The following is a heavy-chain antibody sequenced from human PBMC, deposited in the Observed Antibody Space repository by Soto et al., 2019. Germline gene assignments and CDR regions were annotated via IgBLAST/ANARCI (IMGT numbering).Heavy chain of an antibody. CDR1: GFDFSRSE. Sequence: GGSLRLSCEASGFDFSRSEMNWVRQVPGKGLEWIAYIHTGGQSIYYADSVRNRFTISRDNAKSSLYLIMNSLRAEDTAVYYCARGENWFDPWGQGTLVTVSS. J-gene: IGHJ5*02. CDR2: IHTGGQSI. V-gene: IGHV3-48*03. CDR3: ARGENWFDP.